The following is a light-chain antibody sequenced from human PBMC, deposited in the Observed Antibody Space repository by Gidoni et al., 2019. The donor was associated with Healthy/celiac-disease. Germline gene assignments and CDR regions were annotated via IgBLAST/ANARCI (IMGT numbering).Light chain of an antibody. Sequence: EIVLTQSPATLSLSPGERATLSCRASQSVSSYLAWYQEKPGQTPRLLIYDSSNRATGIPAKFNGSGTGTDFTLTINNLEPGGFAIYYCQQRYNWPRTFGGGTKVEIK. V-gene: IGKV3-11*01. CDR3: QQRYNWPRT. J-gene: IGKJ4*01. CDR1: QSVSSY. CDR2: DSS.